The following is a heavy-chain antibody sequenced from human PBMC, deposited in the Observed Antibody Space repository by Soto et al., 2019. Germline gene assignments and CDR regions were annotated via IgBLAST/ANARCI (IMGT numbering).Heavy chain of an antibody. CDR3: ERMGHYDFWSGYYVDY. J-gene: IGHJ4*01. V-gene: IGHV2-26*01. CDR2: IFSNDEK. Sequence: QVTLKESGPVLVKPTETLTLTCTVSGFSLSNARLGVSWIRQPPGKALEWLAHIFSNDEKAYSPSLKSRLTIAQDTSKSQVVLTRTKRDAGGTATYCCERMGHYDFWSGYYVDYWGNGTLGTGAS. D-gene: IGHD3-3*01. CDR1: GFSLSNARLG.